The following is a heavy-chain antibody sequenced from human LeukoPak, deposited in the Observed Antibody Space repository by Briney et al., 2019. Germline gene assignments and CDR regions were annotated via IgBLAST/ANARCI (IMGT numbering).Heavy chain of an antibody. CDR3: ARDSLRFLEWLPHNWFDP. V-gene: IGHV3-30*03. D-gene: IGHD3-3*01. CDR1: GFTFSSYG. Sequence: GGSLRLSCAASGFTFSSYGMHWVRQAPGKGLEWVAVISYDGSNKYYADSVKGRFTISRDNSKNTLYLQMNSLRAEDTAVYYCARDSLRFLEWLPHNWFDPWGQGTLVTVSS. CDR2: ISYDGSNK. J-gene: IGHJ5*02.